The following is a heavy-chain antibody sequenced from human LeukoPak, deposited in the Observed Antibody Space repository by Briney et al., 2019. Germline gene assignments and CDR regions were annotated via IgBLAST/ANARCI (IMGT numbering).Heavy chain of an antibody. Sequence: GGSLRLSCAASGFTFSSYAMHWVRQAPGKGLEWVAVTSYDGSNKYYADSVKGRFTISRDNSKNTLYLQMNSLRAEDTAVYYCARGRGYCSSTSCHDHFDYWGQGTLVTVSS. CDR3: ARGRGYCSSTSCHDHFDY. CDR2: TSYDGSNK. CDR1: GFTFSSYA. V-gene: IGHV3-30-3*01. D-gene: IGHD2-2*01. J-gene: IGHJ4*02.